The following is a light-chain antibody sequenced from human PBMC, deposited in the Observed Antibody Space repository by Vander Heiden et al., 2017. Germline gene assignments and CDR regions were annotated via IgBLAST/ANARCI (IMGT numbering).Light chain of an antibody. J-gene: IGLJ2*01. Sequence: SLPQPPPAPGPPGQPAAIPCTGTSSDVGSYKYVSWYQQNPGKAPRLIIYEVTKRPSGVPDRFSATKSGNTASLTVSGVQAEDEADYYYSSDADSNHLVFGGGTRLTVL. CDR3: SSDADSNHLV. V-gene: IGLV2-8*01. CDR1: SSDVGSYKY. CDR2: EVT.